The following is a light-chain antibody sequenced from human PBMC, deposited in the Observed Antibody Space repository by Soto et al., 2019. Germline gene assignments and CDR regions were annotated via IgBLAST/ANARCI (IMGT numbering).Light chain of an antibody. CDR2: EVS. V-gene: IGLV2-14*01. J-gene: IGLJ1*01. Sequence: QSVLTQPASVSGSPGQSITISCTGTSXDVGGYNYVSWYQHHPGKAPKLMIYEVSNRPSGVSTRFSGSKSGNTASLTISGLQAEDEADYYCSSYTSSSTLYVFGTGTKVTVL. CDR3: SSYTSSSTLYV. CDR1: SXDVGGYNY.